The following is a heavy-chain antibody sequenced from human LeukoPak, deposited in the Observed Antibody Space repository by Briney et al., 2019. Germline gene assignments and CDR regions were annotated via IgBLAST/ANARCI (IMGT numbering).Heavy chain of an antibody. CDR1: GFTFDDYA. J-gene: IGHJ3*02. Sequence: PGGSLRLSCAASGFTFDDYAMHWVRQAPGKGLEWVSGISWNSGSIGYADSVKGRFTISRDNAKNSLYLQMNSLRAEDMALYYCTKGCGSITKNDAFDIWGQGTMVTVSS. D-gene: IGHD1-26*01. CDR2: ISWNSGSI. CDR3: TKGCGSITKNDAFDI. V-gene: IGHV3-9*03.